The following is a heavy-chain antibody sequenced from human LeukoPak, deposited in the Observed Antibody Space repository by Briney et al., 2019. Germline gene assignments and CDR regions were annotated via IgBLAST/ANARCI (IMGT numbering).Heavy chain of an antibody. D-gene: IGHD3-10*01. V-gene: IGHV3-7*03. CDR3: ARGGWFGELFDP. CDR1: GFTFSNYW. Sequence: GGSLRLSCAASGFTFSNYWMSWVRQAPGKGLEWVANIKEDGSEKYYVDSVKGRFTISRDSAKNSLYLQMNSLRAEDTAVYYCARGGWFGELFDPWGQGTLVTVSS. CDR2: IKEDGSEK. J-gene: IGHJ5*02.